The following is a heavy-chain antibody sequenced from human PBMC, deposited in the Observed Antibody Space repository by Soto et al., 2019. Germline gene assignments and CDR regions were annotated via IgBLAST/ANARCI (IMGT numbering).Heavy chain of an antibody. Sequence: PGGSLRLSCAASGFIFSNAWINWVRQAPGKGLEWVGRVKSKTDGGTTDFAAPVKGRFAISRDDSKNMVYLEMNSLKTEDTAIYYCTIYSYMTNIIVSFYYWGHGTLVTVSS. CDR3: TIYSYMTNIIVSFYY. V-gene: IGHV3-15*07. J-gene: IGHJ4*01. CDR2: VKSKTDGGTT. D-gene: IGHD2-15*01. CDR1: GFIFSNAW.